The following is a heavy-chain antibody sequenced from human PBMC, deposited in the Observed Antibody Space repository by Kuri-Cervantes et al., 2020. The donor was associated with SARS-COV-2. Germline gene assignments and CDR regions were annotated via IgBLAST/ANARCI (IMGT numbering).Heavy chain of an antibody. V-gene: IGHV3-7*01. CDR2: IKQDGSEK. D-gene: IGHD3-3*01. CDR1: GFTFSSYW. J-gene: IGHJ1*01. CDR3: ARGSTYYDFWSGYYTGEYFQH. Sequence: GESLKISCAASGFTFSSYWMNWVRQAPGKGLEWVANIKQDGSEKYYVDSVKGRFTISRDNAKNSLYLQMNSLRAEDTAVHYCARGSTYYDFWSGYYTGEYFQHWGQGTLVTVSS.